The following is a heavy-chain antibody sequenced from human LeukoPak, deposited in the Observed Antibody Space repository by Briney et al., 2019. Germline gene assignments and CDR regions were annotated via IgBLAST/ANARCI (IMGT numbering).Heavy chain of an antibody. V-gene: IGHV1-2*02. D-gene: IGHD5-12*01. CDR1: GYTFTSYY. J-gene: IGHJ4*02. Sequence: ASVKVSCKASGYTFTSYYIHWVRQAPGQGLEWMGWINSNSGATNYARKFQGRVTMTRDTSISTAYMELTRLGSDDTAVYYCARDGSLAYWGQGTLVTVSS. CDR2: INSNSGAT. CDR3: ARDGSLAY.